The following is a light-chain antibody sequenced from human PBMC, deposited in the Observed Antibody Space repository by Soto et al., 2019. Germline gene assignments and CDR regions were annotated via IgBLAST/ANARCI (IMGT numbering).Light chain of an antibody. CDR1: SSNSGAGYE. V-gene: IGLV1-40*01. J-gene: IGLJ1*01. CDR3: QSYDSRLSGYV. Sequence: QSVLAQPPSAAEAPGQRVTISCTGNSSNSGAGYEAHRYQQVPGTAPKLLIYENNNRPSGVPDRFSSAKSGTSASLAITGLQAEDEAEYYCQSYDSRLSGYVFGTGTKLTVL. CDR2: ENN.